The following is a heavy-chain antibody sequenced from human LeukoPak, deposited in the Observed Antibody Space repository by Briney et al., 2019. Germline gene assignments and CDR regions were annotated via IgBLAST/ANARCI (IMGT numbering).Heavy chain of an antibody. D-gene: IGHD5-12*01. J-gene: IGHJ4*02. CDR2: IYSGGSA. CDR1: GFTVSTNY. CDR3: ARKPTTPDDY. V-gene: IGHV3-66*01. Sequence: PGGSLRLSCAASGFTVSTNYMSWVRQAPGKGLEWVSVIYSGGSAYYADSVEGRFTISRDNSKNTLYLQMSSLRAEDTAVYYCARKPTTPDDYWGQGTLVTVSS.